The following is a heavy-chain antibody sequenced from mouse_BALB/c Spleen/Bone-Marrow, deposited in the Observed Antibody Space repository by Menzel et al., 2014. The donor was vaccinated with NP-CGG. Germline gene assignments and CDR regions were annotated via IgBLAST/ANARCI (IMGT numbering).Heavy chain of an antibody. CDR3: ARHKEEYGNLFAY. CDR2: FYPGSGSI. J-gene: IGHJ3*01. Sequence: QVQLQQPGSELVKPGASVKLSCKASGYTFTDYIIHWVKRRSGQGLEWIGWFYPGSGSIKSNEKFKDRATLTADKSSSTVYMELSRLTSEDSAVYFCARHKEEYGNLFAYWGQGTLVTVSA. V-gene: IGHV1-62-2*01. CDR1: GYTFTDYI. D-gene: IGHD2-10*02.